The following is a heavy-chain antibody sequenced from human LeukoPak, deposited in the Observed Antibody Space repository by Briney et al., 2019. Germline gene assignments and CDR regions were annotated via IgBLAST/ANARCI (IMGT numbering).Heavy chain of an antibody. V-gene: IGHV1-18*01. Sequence: ASVKVSCKASGYTFTTYGISWVRQAPGQGLEWLGRISVYNGNTNYAQKLQGRVTMTTDTSTSTAYMGLRSLISDDTAVYYCARMILLLGDVLTVPPRGFDYWGQGTLVTVSS. D-gene: IGHD3-9*01. CDR2: ISVYNGNT. J-gene: IGHJ4*02. CDR3: ARMILLLGDVLTVPPRGFDY. CDR1: GYTFTTYG.